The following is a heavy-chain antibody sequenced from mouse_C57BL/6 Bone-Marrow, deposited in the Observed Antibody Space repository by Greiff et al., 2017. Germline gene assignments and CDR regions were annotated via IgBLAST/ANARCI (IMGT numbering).Heavy chain of an antibody. J-gene: IGHJ3*01. CDR3: ARLRPPY. V-gene: IGHV1-59*01. CDR2: IDPSDSYT. Sequence: VQLQQPGAELVRPGTSVKLSCKASGYTFTSYWMHWVKQRPGQGLEWIGVIDPSDSYTNYNQKFKGKATLTVDTSSSTAYMQLSSLTSEDSAVYYCARLRPPYWGQGTLVTVSA. CDR1: GYTFTSYW.